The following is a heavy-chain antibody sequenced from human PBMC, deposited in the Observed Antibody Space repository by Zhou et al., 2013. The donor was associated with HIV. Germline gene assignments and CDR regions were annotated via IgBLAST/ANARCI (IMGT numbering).Heavy chain of an antibody. CDR1: GYTFTGYY. CDR3: ASGLDSSSSMGY. D-gene: IGHD6-6*01. J-gene: IGHJ4*02. V-gene: IGHV1-69*09. CDR2: IIPILGIA. Sequence: QVQLVQSGAEVKKPGASVKVSCKASGYTFTGYYMHWVRQAPGQGLEWMGRIIPILGIANYAQKFQGRVTITADKSTSTAYMELSSLRSEDTAVYYCASGLDSSSSMGYWGQGTLVTVSS.